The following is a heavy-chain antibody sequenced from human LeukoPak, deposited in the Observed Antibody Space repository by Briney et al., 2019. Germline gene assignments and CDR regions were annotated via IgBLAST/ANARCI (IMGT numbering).Heavy chain of an antibody. V-gene: IGHV1-69*04. CDR3: AGVSYSSSWYGLD. J-gene: IGHJ4*02. CDR1: GGTFSSYA. D-gene: IGHD6-13*01. CDR2: IIPILGIA. Sequence: SVKVSCKASGGTFSSYAISWVRQAPGQGLEWMGRIIPILGIANYAQKFQGRVTITADKSTSTAYMELSSLRSEDTAVYYCAGVSYSSSWYGLDWGQGTLVTVSS.